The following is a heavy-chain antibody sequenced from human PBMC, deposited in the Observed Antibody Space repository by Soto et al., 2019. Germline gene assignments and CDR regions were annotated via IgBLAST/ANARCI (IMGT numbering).Heavy chain of an antibody. CDR1: GGTLNNYA. V-gene: IGHV1-69*13. J-gene: IGHJ4*02. Sequence: GASVKVSFKASGGTLNNYASNWVRQAPGQGLEWMGGILPVSAPPDYAQKFQGRVSITADHSTSTVYMELSRLKSDDTAVYFCATDSNYDVSNSFWGQGTLVTVSS. CDR3: ATDSNYDVSNSF. D-gene: IGHD3-3*01. CDR2: ILPVSAPP.